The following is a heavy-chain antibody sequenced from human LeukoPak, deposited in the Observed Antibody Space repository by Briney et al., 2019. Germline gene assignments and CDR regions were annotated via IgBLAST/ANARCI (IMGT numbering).Heavy chain of an antibody. CDR3: ARVAVAGNWFDP. Sequence: PSETLSLTCTVSGGSISSSSYYWGWIRQPPGKGLEWIGSIYYSGSTYYNPSLKSRVTISVDTSKNQFSLKLSSVTAADTAVYYCARVAVAGNWFDPWGQGTLVTVSS. D-gene: IGHD6-19*01. J-gene: IGHJ5*02. V-gene: IGHV4-39*01. CDR2: IYYSGST. CDR1: GGSISSSSYY.